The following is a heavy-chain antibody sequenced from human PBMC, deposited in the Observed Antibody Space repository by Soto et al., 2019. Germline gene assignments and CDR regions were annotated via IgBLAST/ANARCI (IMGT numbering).Heavy chain of an antibody. J-gene: IGHJ5*02. D-gene: IGHD5-12*01. CDR2: IWYDGSNK. CDR3: AKGVATIGGSSWFDP. V-gene: IGHV3-33*06. CDR1: GFTFSSYG. Sequence: QVQLVESGGGVVQPGRSLRLSCAASGFTFSSYGMHWVRQAPGKGLEWVAVIWYDGSNKYYADSVKGRFTISRDNSKNTLYLRMNSLRAEDTAVYYCAKGVATIGGSSWFDPWGQGTLVTVSS.